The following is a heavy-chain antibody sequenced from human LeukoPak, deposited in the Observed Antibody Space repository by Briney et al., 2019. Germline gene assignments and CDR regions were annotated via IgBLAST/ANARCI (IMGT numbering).Heavy chain of an antibody. V-gene: IGHV4-59*01. CDR1: SGSISSYY. CDR3: ARDHGTSSPFDY. J-gene: IGHJ4*02. Sequence: SETLSLTCTVSSGSISSYYWSWIRQPPGKGLEWIGYIYYSGSTNYNPSLKSRVTISVDTSKNQFSLKLSSVTAADTAVYYCARDHGTSSPFDYWGQGTLVTVSS. D-gene: IGHD2-2*01. CDR2: IYYSGST.